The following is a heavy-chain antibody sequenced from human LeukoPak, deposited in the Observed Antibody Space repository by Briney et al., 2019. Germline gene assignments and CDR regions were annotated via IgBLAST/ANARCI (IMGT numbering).Heavy chain of an antibody. D-gene: IGHD6-19*01. CDR3: ATKQWLAPPPDS. Sequence: GGSLTLSCAASGFTFSKNWMLWVRQAPGKGLESVSRINTDGTVTTYADSVEGRFTVSRDNADNKMFLQMNSVGDEDTAVYYCATKQWLAPPPDSWGQGTPVTVSS. V-gene: IGHV3-74*01. CDR1: GFTFSKNW. CDR2: INTDGTVT. J-gene: IGHJ4*02.